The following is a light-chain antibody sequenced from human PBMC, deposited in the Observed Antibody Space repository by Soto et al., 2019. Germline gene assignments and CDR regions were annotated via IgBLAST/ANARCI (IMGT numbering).Light chain of an antibody. V-gene: IGLV2-14*03. CDR3: SSYTSSSTWV. Sequence: QSVLTQPASVSGSPGQSITISCTGTSSDVGGYNYVSWYQHHPGKAPKLIIYDVSNRPSGVSNRFSGSKSGNTASLTISGLQAEDEADYYCSSYTSSSTWVFGTGTKVTVL. CDR2: DVS. CDR1: SSDVGGYNY. J-gene: IGLJ1*01.